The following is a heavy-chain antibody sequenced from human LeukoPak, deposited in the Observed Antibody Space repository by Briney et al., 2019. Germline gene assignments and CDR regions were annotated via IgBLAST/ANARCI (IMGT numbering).Heavy chain of an antibody. V-gene: IGHV3-23*01. Sequence: QSGGSLRLSCAASGFTFSSYAMSWVRQAPGKGLEWVSAISGSGGSTYYADSVKGRFTISRDNSKNTLYLPMNSLRAEDTAVYYCAKGSLRYSYGYWYFDYWGQGTLVTVSS. CDR2: ISGSGGST. D-gene: IGHD5-18*01. CDR1: GFTFSSYA. J-gene: IGHJ4*02. CDR3: AKGSLRYSYGYWYFDY.